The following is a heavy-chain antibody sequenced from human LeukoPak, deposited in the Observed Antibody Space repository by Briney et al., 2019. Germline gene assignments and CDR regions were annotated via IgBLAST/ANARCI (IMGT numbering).Heavy chain of an antibody. CDR3: ARGPPLYSGYGYYYYYYMDV. D-gene: IGHD5-12*01. CDR2: MNPNSGNT. Sequence: ASVKVSCKASGYTFTGYYIHWVRQAPGQGLEWMGWMNPNSGNTGYAQKFQGRVTITRNTSISTAYMELSSLRSEDTAVYYCARGPPLYSGYGYYYYYYMDVWGKGTTVTVSS. CDR1: GYTFTGYY. J-gene: IGHJ6*03. V-gene: IGHV1-8*03.